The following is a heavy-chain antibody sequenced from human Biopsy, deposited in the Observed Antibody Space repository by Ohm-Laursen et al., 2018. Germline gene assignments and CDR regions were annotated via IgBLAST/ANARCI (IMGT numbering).Heavy chain of an antibody. J-gene: IGHJ4*02. D-gene: IGHD3-3*01. CDR1: GGSISSRNHY. Sequence: SETLSLTCNVSGGSISSRNHYWGWLRQPPGKGLEWIGHVYYSGSTSYNSSLESRVTVSVDTSKNQFHLRLTSMSASDTAVYYCARHSLDDFWSGAHYYFDYWGLGTLVTVSS. CDR3: ARHSLDDFWSGAHYYFDY. CDR2: VYYSGST. V-gene: IGHV4-39*01.